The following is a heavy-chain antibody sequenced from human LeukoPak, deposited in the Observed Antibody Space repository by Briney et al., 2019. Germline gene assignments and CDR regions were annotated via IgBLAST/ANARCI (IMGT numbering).Heavy chain of an antibody. CDR1: GFTFSSCE. Sequence: PGGSLRLSCAASGFTFSSCEMNWVRQAPARGLEWLSYISSSGGTMYYADSVKGRFTISRDNAKNSLYLQMSSLRVEDTAVYYCARAGRVAASGWGRHFDLWGRGTLVTVSS. CDR3: ARAGRVAASGWGRHFDL. J-gene: IGHJ2*01. V-gene: IGHV3-48*03. CDR2: ISSSGGTM. D-gene: IGHD3-10*01.